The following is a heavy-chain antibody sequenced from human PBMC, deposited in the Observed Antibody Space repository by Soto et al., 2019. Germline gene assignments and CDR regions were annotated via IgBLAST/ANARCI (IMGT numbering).Heavy chain of an antibody. Sequence: SETLSLTCTVSGGSISSATNYWTWIRQHPEKGLEWIGYISRSGSTYFSPSLKSRVSISVDTSKNQFSLKLSSVTAADTAVYYCAREQVVLMVYAIRGRWFDPWGQGTLVTV. D-gene: IGHD2-8*01. J-gene: IGHJ5*02. CDR2: ISRSGST. CDR1: GGSISSATNY. CDR3: AREQVVLMVYAIRGRWFDP. V-gene: IGHV4-31*03.